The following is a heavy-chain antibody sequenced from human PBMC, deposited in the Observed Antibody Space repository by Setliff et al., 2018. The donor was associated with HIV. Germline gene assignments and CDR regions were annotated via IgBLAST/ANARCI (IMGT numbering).Heavy chain of an antibody. V-gene: IGHV4-39*02. Sequence: SETLSLTCTVSGGSISSSSYYWRWIRQPPGKGLEWIGSFYYSGTTYYNPSLKSRVTTSVYTSKNHFSLNLRSVTAADTAVYYCATDSSGYYPFYYWGQGTLVTVPQ. D-gene: IGHD3-22*01. CDR3: ATDSSGYYPFYY. J-gene: IGHJ4*02. CDR1: GGSISSSSYY. CDR2: FYYSGTT.